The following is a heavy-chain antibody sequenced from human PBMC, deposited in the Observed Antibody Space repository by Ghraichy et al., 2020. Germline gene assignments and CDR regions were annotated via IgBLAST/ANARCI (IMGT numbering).Heavy chain of an antibody. CDR3: AHTDWFDP. V-gene: IGHV3-74*01. J-gene: IGHJ5*02. CDR2: IKGDGSVA. CDR1: GFTFSAYW. Sequence: GGSLRLSCAASGFTFSAYWMNWVRQAPGKGPMWVSRIKGDGSVATYADSVKGRFTISRDYAKNTVYLQMNGLRAEDTAVYYCAHTDWFDPWGQGTLVTVSS. D-gene: IGHD2-8*02.